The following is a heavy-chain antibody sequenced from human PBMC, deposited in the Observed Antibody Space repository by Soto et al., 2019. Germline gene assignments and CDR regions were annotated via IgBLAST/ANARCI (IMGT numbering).Heavy chain of an antibody. V-gene: IGHV4-59*01. J-gene: IGHJ4*02. CDR3: ARTWGSTIDY. D-gene: IGHD3-16*01. CDR1: GGSLSSYY. CDR2: IYYSGST. Sequence: QVQLQESGPGLVKPSETLSLTCVVSGGSLSSYYWSWIRQPPGKGLEWIGYIYYSGSTNYNPSLKSRVTISVDTSKNQFSLKLSSVTAADTAVYYCARTWGSTIDYWGRGTLVTVSS.